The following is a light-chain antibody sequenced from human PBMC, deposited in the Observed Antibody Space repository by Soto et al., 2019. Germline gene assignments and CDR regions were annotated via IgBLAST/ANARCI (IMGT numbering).Light chain of an antibody. J-gene: IGKJ5*01. CDR3: QQYNSYSIT. CDR2: KAS. V-gene: IGKV1-5*03. Sequence: DIQMTQSPSTLSASVGARVTITCRASQSVSNWLAWYQQKPGKAPKLLIYKASSLESGVPSRFSGSGSGTEFTLTISSLQPDDFATYYCQQYNSYSITFGQGTRLEIK. CDR1: QSVSNW.